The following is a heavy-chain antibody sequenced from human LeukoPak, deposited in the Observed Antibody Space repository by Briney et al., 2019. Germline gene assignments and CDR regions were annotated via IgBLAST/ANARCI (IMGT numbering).Heavy chain of an antibody. J-gene: IGHJ3*02. V-gene: IGHV3-11*01. CDR2: ISSSGSTI. Sequence: PGGSLRLSCAASGFTFSDYYMSWIRQAPGKGLEWVSYISSSGSTIYYADSVKGRFTISRDNAKNSLYLQMNSLRAEDTAVYYCAREAAAADPDAFDIWGQGTMVTVSS. CDR1: GFTFSDYY. CDR3: AREAAAADPDAFDI. D-gene: IGHD6-13*01.